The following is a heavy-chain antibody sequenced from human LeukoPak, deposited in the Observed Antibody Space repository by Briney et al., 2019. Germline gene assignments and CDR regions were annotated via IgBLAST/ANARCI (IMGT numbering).Heavy chain of an antibody. J-gene: IGHJ6*02. CDR1: GYTFTSYA. D-gene: IGHD4-17*01. CDR2: LNTNTGNP. V-gene: IGHV7-4-1*02. Sequence: ASVKVSFKASGYTFTSYAMNWVRQAPGQGLEWMGWLNTNTGNPTYAQGFTGRFVFSLDTSVSTAYLQISSLKAEDTAVYYCARDTHPLTVTTDYYYYYGMDVWGQGTTVTVSS. CDR3: ARDTHPLTVTTDYYYYYGMDV.